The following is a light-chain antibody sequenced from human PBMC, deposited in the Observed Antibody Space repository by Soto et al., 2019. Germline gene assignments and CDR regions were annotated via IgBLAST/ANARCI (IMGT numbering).Light chain of an antibody. CDR3: QSYDSSLSGSVV. Sequence: QSVLTQPPSVSGAPGQRVTISCTGSSSNIGAGYDVHWYQQLPGTAPKLLIYGNSNRPSGVRDRFSGSKSGTSASLAITGLRAEDEADYYYQSYDSSLSGSVVFGGGTKLTVL. J-gene: IGLJ2*01. CDR2: GNS. V-gene: IGLV1-40*01. CDR1: SSNIGAGYD.